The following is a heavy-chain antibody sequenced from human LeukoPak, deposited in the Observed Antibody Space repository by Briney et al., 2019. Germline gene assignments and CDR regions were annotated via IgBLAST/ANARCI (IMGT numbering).Heavy chain of an antibody. CDR1: GFTFSSDA. Sequence: GGSLRLSCAASGFTFSSDAMSWVRQAPGMGLEWVSAISAGSSSIFYADSVKGRSTISRDNSKNTLYLQMNSLRAEDTAVYYCAKGGYSDFKVVYWGQGTLVTVSS. J-gene: IGHJ4*02. CDR3: AKGGYSDFKVVY. CDR2: ISAGSSSI. V-gene: IGHV3-23*01. D-gene: IGHD4-11*01.